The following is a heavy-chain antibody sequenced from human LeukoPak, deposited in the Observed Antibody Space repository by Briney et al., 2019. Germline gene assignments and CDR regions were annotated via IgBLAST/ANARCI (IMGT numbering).Heavy chain of an antibody. CDR1: GGTFSSYA. J-gene: IGHJ4*02. V-gene: IGHV1-69*01. CDR2: IIPIFGTA. CDR3: ARNTRYDFWSGYL. D-gene: IGHD3-3*01. Sequence: SVKVSCKASGGTFSSYAISWVRQAPGQGLEWVGGIIPIFGTANYAQKFQGRVTITADESTSTAYMELSSLRSEDTAVYYCARNTRYDFWSGYLWGQGTLVTVSS.